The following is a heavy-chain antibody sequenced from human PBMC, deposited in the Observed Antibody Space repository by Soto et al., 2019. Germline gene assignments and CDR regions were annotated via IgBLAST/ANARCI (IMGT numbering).Heavy chain of an antibody. CDR3: ARPGLAVAGRDWLDP. CDR2: IIPIFGTA. Sequence: GVSVKVSCKASGGTFSSYAISWVRQAPGQGLEWMGGIIPIFGTANYAQKFQGRVTITADESTSTAYMELSSLRSEDTAVYYCARPGLAVAGRDWLDPWGQGTLVTVSS. D-gene: IGHD6-19*01. V-gene: IGHV1-69*13. CDR1: GGTFSSYA. J-gene: IGHJ5*02.